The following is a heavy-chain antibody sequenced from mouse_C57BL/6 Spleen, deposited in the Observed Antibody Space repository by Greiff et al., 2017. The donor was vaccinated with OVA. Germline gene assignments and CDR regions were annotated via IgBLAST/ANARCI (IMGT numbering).Heavy chain of an antibody. J-gene: IGHJ4*01. CDR3: ARWVTVAGGSDAMDY. Sequence: QVQLQQSGAELVKPGASVKLSCKASGYTFTSYWMQWVKQRPGQGLEWIGEIDPSDSYTNYNQKFKGKATLTVDKSSSTAYLQLSSLTSEDSAVYYCARWVTVAGGSDAMDYWGQGTSVTVSS. CDR2: IDPSDSYT. V-gene: IGHV1-50*01. CDR1: GYTFTSYW. D-gene: IGHD1-1*01.